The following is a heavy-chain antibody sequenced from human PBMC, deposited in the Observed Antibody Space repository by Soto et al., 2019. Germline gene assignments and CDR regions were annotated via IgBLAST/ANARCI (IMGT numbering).Heavy chain of an antibody. CDR2: INHSGST. D-gene: IGHD3-22*01. CDR1: DGSMNSDSSY. Sequence: QLQLQESGPGLVKPSETLSLTCRVSDGSMNSDSSYWGWIRQPPGKGLAWIGGINHSGSTCHNLSLMGRVTMSGDASKNQFSLKLTSMTAADTAVYYCARLGGYGSVGYYYLWDSWGQGTLVTVAS. CDR3: ARLGGYGSVGYYYLWDS. V-gene: IGHV4-39*01. J-gene: IGHJ4*02.